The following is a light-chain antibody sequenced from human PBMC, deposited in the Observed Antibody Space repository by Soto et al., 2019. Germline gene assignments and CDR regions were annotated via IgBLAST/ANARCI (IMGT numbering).Light chain of an antibody. CDR2: AAS. V-gene: IGKV1-17*01. CDR1: QDIKNY. CDR3: LQHNSYPLT. J-gene: IGKJ4*01. Sequence: DIQMTQSPSSPSASVGDRVTITCQASQDIKNYLNWYQQKPGKAPKRLIYAASSLQSGVPSRFSGSGSGTEFTLTISSLQPEDFATYYCLQHNSYPLTFGGGTKVDIK.